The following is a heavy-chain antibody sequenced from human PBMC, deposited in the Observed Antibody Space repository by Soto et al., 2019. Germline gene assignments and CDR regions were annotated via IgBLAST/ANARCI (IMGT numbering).Heavy chain of an antibody. CDR1: GFTFSSYA. CDR3: AKRGDDFWSGYYYYFDC. CDR2: IGGRGVST. D-gene: IGHD3-3*01. J-gene: IGHJ4*02. Sequence: PGGSLRLSCAASGFTFSSYAVSWVRQAPGKGLEWVSAIGGRGVSTYYADSVKGRFTISRDNSKNTLYLQMNSLRVEDTAVYYCAKRGDDFWSGYYYYFDCWGRGTLVTVS. V-gene: IGHV3-23*01.